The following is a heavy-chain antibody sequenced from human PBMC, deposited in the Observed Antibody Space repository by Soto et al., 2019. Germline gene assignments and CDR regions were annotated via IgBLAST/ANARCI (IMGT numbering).Heavy chain of an antibody. CDR2: IYYSGST. J-gene: IGHJ4*02. CDR1: GGSISSGGYY. CDR3: ARGGRYYYYSSGYYHPFDY. D-gene: IGHD3-22*01. V-gene: IGHV4-31*03. Sequence: PSETLSLTCTVSGGSISSGGYYWSWIRQHPGKGLEWIGYIYYSGSTYYNPSLKSRVTISVDTSKNQFSLKLSSVTAADTAVYYCARGGRYYYYSSGYYHPFDYWGQGTLVTVSS.